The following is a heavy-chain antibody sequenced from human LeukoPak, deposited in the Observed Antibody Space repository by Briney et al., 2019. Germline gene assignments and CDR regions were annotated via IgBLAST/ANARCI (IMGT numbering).Heavy chain of an antibody. V-gene: IGHV4-4*02. J-gene: IGHJ3*02. CDR3: ARPGIGGAFDI. CDR1: GGSISSPNW. Sequence: TSETLSLTCAVSGGSISSPNWWSWVRQPPGEGLEWIGEIYHSGSTNYNPSLKSRVTILVDRSKNQFSLKLTSVTAADTAIYYCARPGIGGAFDIWGQGTMVTVFS. CDR2: IYHSGST. D-gene: IGHD3-3*01.